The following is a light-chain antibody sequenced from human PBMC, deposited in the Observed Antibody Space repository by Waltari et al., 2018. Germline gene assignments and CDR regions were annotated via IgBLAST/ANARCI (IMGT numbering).Light chain of an antibody. CDR2: QDT. V-gene: IGLV3-1*01. J-gene: IGLJ1*01. CDR1: KLGNKY. Sequence: SYELTQPPSVSVSPGQTASITCSGDKLGNKYACWYQQKPGQSPVLVIYQDTKRPSVIPERFSGSNSGNTATLTISGTQTMDEADYYCQAWDSSTARYVFGTGTKVTVL. CDR3: QAWDSSTARYV.